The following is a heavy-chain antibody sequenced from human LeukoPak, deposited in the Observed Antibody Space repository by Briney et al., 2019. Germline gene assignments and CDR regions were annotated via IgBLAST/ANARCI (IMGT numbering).Heavy chain of an antibody. V-gene: IGHV3-48*03. CDR1: GFTFSSYE. Sequence: QAGGPLRLSCAASGFTFSSYEMNWVRQAPGKGLEWVSYISSSGSTIYYADSVKGRFTISRDNAKNSLYLQMNSLRAGDTAVYYCARGPKEQQLAFPLDYWGQGTLVTVSS. D-gene: IGHD6-13*01. CDR2: ISSSGSTI. CDR3: ARGPKEQQLAFPLDY. J-gene: IGHJ4*02.